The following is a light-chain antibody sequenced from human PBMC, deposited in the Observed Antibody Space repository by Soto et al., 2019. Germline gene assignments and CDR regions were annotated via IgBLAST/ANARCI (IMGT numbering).Light chain of an antibody. V-gene: IGKV3-15*01. CDR2: GAS. CDR3: QQYNTWLWT. CDR1: QNVNAN. Sequence: EVVMTQSPATLSVSPGERATLSCRASQNVNANLAWYQQKPGQAPRLLIHGASTRATGIPARFSGSGVGTEFILTISSLQSEDFAGYYCQQYNTWLWTFGQGTKVEGK. J-gene: IGKJ1*01.